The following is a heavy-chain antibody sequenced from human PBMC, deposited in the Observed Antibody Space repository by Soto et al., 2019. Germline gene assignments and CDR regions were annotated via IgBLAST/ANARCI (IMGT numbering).Heavy chain of an antibody. CDR1: GYSFTDYY. V-gene: IGHV1-46*01. J-gene: IGHJ4*02. CDR3: ARVTSSGDFNTDFDY. CDR2: INPKGDGTS. Sequence: QVQLVQSGPEVKSPGASVKVSCKTSGYSFTDYYIYWVRQAPGQGLEWMGMINPKGDGTSHAAQKFQGRFVMTRDTSTSTLYMELSSLTSGDTAVYYCARVTSSGDFNTDFDYWGQGTLVTVSA. D-gene: IGHD2-21*02.